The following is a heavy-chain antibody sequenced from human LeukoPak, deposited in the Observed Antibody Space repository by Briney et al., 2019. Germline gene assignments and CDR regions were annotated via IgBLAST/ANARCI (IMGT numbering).Heavy chain of an antibody. CDR1: GFTFSSYW. CDR3: AILGSGSYDAFDI. V-gene: IGHV3-74*01. Sequence: GGSLRPSCAASGFTFSSYWMHWVRQAPGKGLVWVSRINTDGSSTSYADSVKGRFTISRDNAKNTLYLQMNSLRAEDTAVYYCAILGSGSYDAFDIWGQGTMVTVSS. CDR2: INTDGSST. D-gene: IGHD3-10*01. J-gene: IGHJ3*02.